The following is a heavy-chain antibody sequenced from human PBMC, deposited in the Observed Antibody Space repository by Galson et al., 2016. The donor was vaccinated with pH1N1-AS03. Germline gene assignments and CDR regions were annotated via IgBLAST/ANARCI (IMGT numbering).Heavy chain of an antibody. J-gene: IGHJ4*02. V-gene: IGHV3-48*02. D-gene: IGHD5-12*01. Sequence: SLRLSCAASEFTFSIYHMSWVRQVPGKGLEWVSYINSRSDTIYYADSVKGRFTISRDNAKNSLYLQMSSLRDDDTAVYYCARDSGYGGTFDNWGQGALVTVSS. CDR3: ARDSGYGGTFDN. CDR1: EFTFSIYH. CDR2: INSRSDTI.